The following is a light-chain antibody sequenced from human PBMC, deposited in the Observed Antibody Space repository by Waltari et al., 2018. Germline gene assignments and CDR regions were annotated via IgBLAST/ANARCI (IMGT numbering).Light chain of an antibody. J-gene: IGLJ2*01. Sequence: QSALTQPPSASGSPGQSVTISCTGTSSDVGAYNYVSWYQQHPGKAPKLMLSEVSKRPSGLPYRFSGSKSVTTASLTVSRLQSEDGADYSCSSYGGSYTVVFGGGTKLTVL. CDR3: SSYGGSYTVV. CDR1: SSDVGAYNY. CDR2: EVS. V-gene: IGLV2-8*01.